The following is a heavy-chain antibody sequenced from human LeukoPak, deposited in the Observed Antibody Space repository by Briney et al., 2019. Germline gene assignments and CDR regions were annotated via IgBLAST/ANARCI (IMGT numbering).Heavy chain of an antibody. CDR2: MNTNSGNT. CDR3: ARAPHSGWVRWFDP. J-gene: IGHJ5*02. CDR1: GYTFTSYD. Sequence: GASLKVSSKASGYTFTSYDINWVRQATGQGLEWRGWMNTNSGNTGYAQKCQGRVTMTRNTSISTAYMELSSLRSEDTAVYYCARAPHSGWVRWFDPWGQGTLVTVSS. V-gene: IGHV1-8*01. D-gene: IGHD6-25*01.